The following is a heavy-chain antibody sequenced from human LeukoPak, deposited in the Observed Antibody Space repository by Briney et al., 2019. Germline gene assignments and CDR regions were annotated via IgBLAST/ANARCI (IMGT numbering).Heavy chain of an antibody. D-gene: IGHD3-22*01. CDR2: IYHSGST. Sequence: SETLSLPCAVSGYSISSGYYWGLIRPPPGKGPEWIGSIYHSGSTYYNPSLKSRGTISVDTSKNQFSLKLSSVTAADTAVYYCARVGSYYYDSSGYYTFDYWGQGTLVTVSS. CDR1: GYSISSGYY. V-gene: IGHV4-38-2*01. J-gene: IGHJ4*02. CDR3: ARVGSYYYDSSGYYTFDY.